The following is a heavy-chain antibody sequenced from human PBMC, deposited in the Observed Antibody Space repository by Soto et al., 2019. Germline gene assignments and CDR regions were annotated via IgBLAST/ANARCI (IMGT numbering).Heavy chain of an antibody. CDR1: GGSFSGYY. CDR2: INHSGST. D-gene: IGHD2-8*01. CDR3: ARGRGYCTNGVCRNSPLYYYYMDV. V-gene: IGHV4-34*01. J-gene: IGHJ6*03. Sequence: QVQLQQWGAGLLKPSETLSLTCAVYGGSFSGYYWSWIRQPPGKGLEWIGEINHSGSTNYNPSLKSRVTISVDTSKNQFSLKLSSVTAADTAVYYCARGRGYCTNGVCRNSPLYYYYMDVWGKGTTVTVSS.